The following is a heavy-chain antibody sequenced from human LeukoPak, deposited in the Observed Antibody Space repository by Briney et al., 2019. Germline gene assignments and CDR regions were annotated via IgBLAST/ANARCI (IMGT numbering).Heavy chain of an antibody. D-gene: IGHD5-12*01. Sequence: GGSLRLSCAASGFTFSSYAMHWVRQAPGKGLEWVAVISYDGSNKYYADSVKGRFTISRDNSKNTLYLQMNSLRAEDTAVYYCARDAVRLRGDFDYWGQGTLVTVSS. CDR3: ARDAVRLRGDFDY. CDR2: ISYDGSNK. V-gene: IGHV3-30-3*01. J-gene: IGHJ4*02. CDR1: GFTFSSYA.